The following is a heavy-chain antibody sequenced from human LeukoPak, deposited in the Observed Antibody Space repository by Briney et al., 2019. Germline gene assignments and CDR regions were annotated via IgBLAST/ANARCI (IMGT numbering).Heavy chain of an antibody. D-gene: IGHD3-10*01. CDR3: ARHGILYYGSGLLGI. Sequence: SETLSLTCTVSGGSISSYYWSWIRQPPGKGLEWIGYIYYSGSTNYNPSLKSRVTISVDTSKNQFSLKLSSVTAADTAVYYCARHGILYYGSGLLGIWGQGTMVTVSS. CDR1: GGSISSYY. J-gene: IGHJ3*02. CDR2: IYYSGST. V-gene: IGHV4-59*08.